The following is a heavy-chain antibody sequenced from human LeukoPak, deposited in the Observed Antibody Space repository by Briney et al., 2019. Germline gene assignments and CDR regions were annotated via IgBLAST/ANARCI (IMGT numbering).Heavy chain of an antibody. CDR3: ASSGTTVGVWFDP. CDR2: INHSGST. J-gene: IGHJ5*02. V-gene: IGHV4-34*01. CDR1: GGSFSGYY. D-gene: IGHD1-1*01. Sequence: SETLSLTCAVYGGSFSGYYWSCIRQPPGKGLEWIGEINHSGSTNYNPSLKSRVTISVDTSKNQFSLKLSSVTAADTAVYYCASSGTTVGVWFDPWGQGTLVTVSS.